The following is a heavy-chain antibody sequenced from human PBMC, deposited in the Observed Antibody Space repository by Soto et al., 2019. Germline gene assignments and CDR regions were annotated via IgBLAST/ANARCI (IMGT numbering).Heavy chain of an antibody. CDR1: GFTFSSYA. CDR2: ISGSGGST. V-gene: IGHV3-23*01. CDR3: AKDLDGKIWNCDADY. Sequence: EVQLLESGGGLVQPGGSLRLSCAASGFTFSSYAMSWVRQAPGKGLEWVSAISGSGGSTYYADSVKGRFTISRDNSKNTLYLQMHRLRAEDTAVYYCAKDLDGKIWNCDADYWGQGTLVTVSS. J-gene: IGHJ4*02. D-gene: IGHD1-7*01.